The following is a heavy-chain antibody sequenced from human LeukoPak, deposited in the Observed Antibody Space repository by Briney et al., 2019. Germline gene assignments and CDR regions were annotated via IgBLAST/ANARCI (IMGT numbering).Heavy chain of an antibody. CDR3: AKDLLLSGYCSSTSCSHLGY. Sequence: PGGSLRLSCAASGFTFSSYAMSWVRQAPGKGLEWVSAISGSGGSTYYADSVKGRFTTSRDNSKNTLYLQMNSLRAEDTAVYYCAKDLLLSGYCSSTSCSHLGYWGQGTLVTVSS. D-gene: IGHD2-2*01. J-gene: IGHJ4*02. V-gene: IGHV3-23*01. CDR2: ISGSGGST. CDR1: GFTFSSYA.